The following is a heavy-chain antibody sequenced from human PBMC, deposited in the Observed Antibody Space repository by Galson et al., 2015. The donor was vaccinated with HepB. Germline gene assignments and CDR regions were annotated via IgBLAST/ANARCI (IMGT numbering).Heavy chain of an antibody. V-gene: IGHV3-23*01. D-gene: IGHD3/OR15-3a*01. CDR2: ISCSDGGT. CDR3: AKSTVFGLLIKPVFYFDF. CDR1: GFTSSAFA. Sequence: SLRLSCAASGFTSSAFAMSWVRQAPGKGLEWVAVISCSDGGTYYADSVQGRFTISRDNSKNTLYLQMRSLRAEDTAVYYCAKSTVFGLLIKPVFYFDFWDQGTLVSVSS. J-gene: IGHJ4*02.